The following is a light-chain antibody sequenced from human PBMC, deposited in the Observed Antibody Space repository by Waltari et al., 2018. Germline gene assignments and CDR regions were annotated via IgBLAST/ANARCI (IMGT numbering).Light chain of an antibody. CDR3: MQGTHWPYT. V-gene: IGKV2-30*02. CDR1: QSLVHSDGNTH. CDR2: RVS. J-gene: IGKJ2*01. Sequence: DVVMTQSPLSLPVTLGQAASISCKSSQSLVHSDGNTHLNWFQQRPGQSPRRLIYRVSSRDSGVPDRFSGSGSCTDFTLKISRVEAEDVGVYYCMQGTHWPYTFGQGTKLDIK.